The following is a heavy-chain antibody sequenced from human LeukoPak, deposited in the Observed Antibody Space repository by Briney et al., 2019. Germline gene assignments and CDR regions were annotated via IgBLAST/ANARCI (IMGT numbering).Heavy chain of an antibody. CDR2: IYDAGTNV. J-gene: IGHJ4*02. V-gene: IGHV3-23*01. D-gene: IGHD1-26*01. CDR1: GFIFSANA. CDR3: ARDLGLSVGVTPFAS. Sequence: GGSLRLSCGASGFIFSANALTWVRQAPGKGLEWVSTIYDAGTNVHYADSVKGRFTISRDNSKNTLYLQMNSLRAEDTAVYYCARDLGLSVGVTPFASWGRGTLVTVSS.